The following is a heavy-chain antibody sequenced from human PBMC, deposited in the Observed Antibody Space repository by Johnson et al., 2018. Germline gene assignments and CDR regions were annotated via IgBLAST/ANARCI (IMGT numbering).Heavy chain of an antibody. J-gene: IGHJ6*03. CDR3: TRTMIRGRPAMEV. Sequence: QVQLGESGAEVKKPGASVKVRCKTSGYTCTNYDNNGVRQDTGQGLECLGWMNPYSGSTGYAPNFQGRVTIPRETSLSTAYMEVSGLRSDDTAVYFCTRTMIRGRPAMEVWGNGTTVTVSS. CDR2: MNPYSGST. V-gene: IGHV1-8*01. D-gene: IGHD3-10*01. CDR1: GYTCTNYD.